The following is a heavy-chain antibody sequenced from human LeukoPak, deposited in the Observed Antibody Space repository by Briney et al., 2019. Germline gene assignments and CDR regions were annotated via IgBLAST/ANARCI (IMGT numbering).Heavy chain of an antibody. D-gene: IGHD6-19*01. CDR3: VRGASAWYGTDY. J-gene: IGHJ4*02. V-gene: IGHV3-74*01. Sequence: PGGSLRLSCAASGLTFSSYWMHWFRQAPGKGLVWVSGTNTDGTITNFADSVKGRFSISRDNTKNTLYLQLNNLGAEDTAVYYCVRGASAWYGTDYWGQGILVTVSS. CDR1: GLTFSSYW. CDR2: TNTDGTIT.